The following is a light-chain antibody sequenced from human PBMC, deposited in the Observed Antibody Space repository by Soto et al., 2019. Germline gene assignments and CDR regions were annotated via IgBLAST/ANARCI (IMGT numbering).Light chain of an antibody. J-gene: IGKJ4*01. CDR2: DVS. Sequence: DVQMTQSPSTLSASVGDRVTITCRASQSINNLLAWYQQKPGKAPKFLIYDVSTLDSGVPSRFSGSGSGTEFTLTISSLQAEDFATYCCQQYDSYPFTFGGGTRVEIK. V-gene: IGKV1-5*01. CDR3: QQYDSYPFT. CDR1: QSINNL.